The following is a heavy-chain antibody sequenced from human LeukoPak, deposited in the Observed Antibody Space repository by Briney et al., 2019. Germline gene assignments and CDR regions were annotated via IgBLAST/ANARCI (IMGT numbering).Heavy chain of an antibody. V-gene: IGHV4-30-2*01. D-gene: IGHD3-22*01. J-gene: IGHJ4*02. CDR2: IYHSGST. CDR1: GGSVSSGGYS. Sequence: SETLSLTCAVSGGSVSSGGYSWSWIRQPPGKGLEWIGYIYHSGSTYYNPSLKSRVTISVDRSKNQFSLKLSSVTAADTAVYYCARVAASGYHDYWGQGTLVTVSS. CDR3: ARVAASGYHDY.